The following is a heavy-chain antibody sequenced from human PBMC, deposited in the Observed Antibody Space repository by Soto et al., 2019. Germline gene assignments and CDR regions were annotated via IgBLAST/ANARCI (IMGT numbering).Heavy chain of an antibody. J-gene: IGHJ4*02. V-gene: IGHV1-18*01. Sequence: ASVKVSCKASGYTFTSYGISWVRQAPGQGLEWMGWISAYNGNTNYAQKLQGRVTMTTDTSTSTAYMELRSLRSDDTVVYYCARWVYYYDSSGDFDYWGQGTLVTVSS. D-gene: IGHD3-22*01. CDR3: ARWVYYYDSSGDFDY. CDR1: GYTFTSYG. CDR2: ISAYNGNT.